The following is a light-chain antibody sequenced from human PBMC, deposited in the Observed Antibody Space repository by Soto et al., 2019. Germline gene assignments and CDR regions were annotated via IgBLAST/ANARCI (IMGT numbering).Light chain of an antibody. CDR1: SSNIGAGFD. V-gene: IGLV1-40*01. CDR3: QSLDSSLNGYA. CDR2: GNN. Sequence: QSVLTQPPSVSGAPGQRVTISCTGSSSNIGAGFDVHWYQQLPGTAPKLVIYGNNNRPSGVPDRLSGSKSGTSASLAITGLQVEDESYYYCQSLDSSLNGYAFGTGTKVAVL. J-gene: IGLJ1*01.